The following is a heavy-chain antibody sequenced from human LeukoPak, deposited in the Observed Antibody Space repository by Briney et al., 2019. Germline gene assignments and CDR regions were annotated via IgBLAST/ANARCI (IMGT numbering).Heavy chain of an antibody. Sequence: GGSLRLSCAASGFAFSTLAMHWVRQAPGKGLDWVVVISYDGTTEYYADSVKGRFTISRDNSKNTVYLQMNSLRAEDTAVYYCVREDSSGYKGDYWGQGILVTVSS. J-gene: IGHJ4*02. CDR1: GFAFSTLA. V-gene: IGHV3-30-3*01. D-gene: IGHD3-22*01. CDR2: ISYDGTTE. CDR3: VREDSSGYKGDY.